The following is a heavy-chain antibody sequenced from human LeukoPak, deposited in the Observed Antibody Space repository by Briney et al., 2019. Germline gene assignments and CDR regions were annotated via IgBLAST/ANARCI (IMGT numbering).Heavy chain of an antibody. Sequence: SETLSLTCTASGGSISTYYWTWIRQPPGKGLEWIGYIYYSGSTNYNPSLKSRVTISVDTSKNQFSLNLSSVTAADTAVYYCVRLGNREFDSWGQGTLVTVSS. CDR3: VRLGNREFDS. V-gene: IGHV4-59*08. CDR1: GGSISTYY. J-gene: IGHJ4*02. CDR2: IYYSGST. D-gene: IGHD2/OR15-2a*01.